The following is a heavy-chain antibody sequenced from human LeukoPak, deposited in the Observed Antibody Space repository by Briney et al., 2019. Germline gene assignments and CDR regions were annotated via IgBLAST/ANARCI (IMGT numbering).Heavy chain of an antibody. J-gene: IGHJ6*03. CDR2: MNPNSGNT. V-gene: IGHV1-8*01. CDR3: ARGERGYSYGIRYYYYYMDV. Sequence: ASVKVSCKASGYTFTSYDINWVRQATGQGLEWMGWMNPNSGNTGYAQKFQGRVTMTRNTSISTAYMELSSLRSEDTAVYYCARGERGYSYGIRYYYYYMDVWGKGTTVTVSS. D-gene: IGHD5-18*01. CDR1: GYTFTSYD.